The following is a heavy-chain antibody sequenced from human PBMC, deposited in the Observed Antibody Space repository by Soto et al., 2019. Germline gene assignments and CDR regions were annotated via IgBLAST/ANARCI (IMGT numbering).Heavy chain of an antibody. CDR1: GFTFSTYA. CDR2: ISSNGRST. D-gene: IGHD2-8*01. V-gene: IGHV3-64*01. J-gene: IGHJ4*02. CDR3: ARDRCTNGVCYAPSDY. Sequence: GGSLRLSCATSGFTFSTYAMHWVRQAPGKGLEYVSAISSNGRSTYYANSVEGRFTISRDNSKNTLYLQMDSLRAEDMAVYYCARDRCTNGVCYAPSDYWGQGTLVTVSS.